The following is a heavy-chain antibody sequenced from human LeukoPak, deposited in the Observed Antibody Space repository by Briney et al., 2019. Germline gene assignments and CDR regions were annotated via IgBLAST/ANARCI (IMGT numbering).Heavy chain of an antibody. Sequence: PGGSLRLSCAASGFTFSNAWMSWVRQAPGKGLEWVGRIKSKTDGGTTDYAAPVKGRFTISRDDSKNTLYLQMNSLKTEDTAVYYCTTLTQAVAGTKLVDYWGQGTLVSVSS. D-gene: IGHD6-19*01. CDR2: IKSKTDGGTT. J-gene: IGHJ4*02. CDR3: TTLTQAVAGTKLVDY. V-gene: IGHV3-15*01. CDR1: GFTFSNAW.